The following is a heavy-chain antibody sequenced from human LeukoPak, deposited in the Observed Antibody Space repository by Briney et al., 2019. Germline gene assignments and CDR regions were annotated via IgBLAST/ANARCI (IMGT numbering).Heavy chain of an antibody. Sequence: ASVKVSCKASGYTFPSYFMHWVRQAPGQGLEWMGRIDPNSGGTNYAQKFQGRVTMTRDTSISTAYMEPSRLRSDDTAVYYCASIRFLEWHFDYWGQGTLVTVSS. J-gene: IGHJ4*02. CDR3: ASIRFLEWHFDY. V-gene: IGHV1-2*06. CDR2: IDPNSGGT. CDR1: GYTFPSYF. D-gene: IGHD3-3*01.